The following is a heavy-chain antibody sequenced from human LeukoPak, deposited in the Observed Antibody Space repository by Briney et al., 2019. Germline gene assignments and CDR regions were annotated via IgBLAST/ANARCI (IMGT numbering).Heavy chain of an antibody. V-gene: IGHV3-7*01. D-gene: IGHD5-24*01. CDR2: IQQDGSEK. J-gene: IGHJ4*02. CDR1: GFMLSSYG. CDR3: AKGERWLQRGVDY. Sequence: PGGSLRLSCAASGFMLSSYGMSWVRQAPGKGLEWVANIQQDGSEKYYMDSVKGRFTISRDNAKNSLYLQMNSLRAEDTAVYYCAKGERWLQRGVDYWGQGTLVTVSS.